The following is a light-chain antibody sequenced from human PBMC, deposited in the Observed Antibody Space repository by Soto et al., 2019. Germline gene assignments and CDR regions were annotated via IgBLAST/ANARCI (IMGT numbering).Light chain of an antibody. CDR2: EAS. CDR3: QQYGSSPWT. CDR1: PSISNSY. V-gene: IGKV3-20*01. J-gene: IGKJ1*01. Sequence: EVVLTQSPGTLSLSPGERATLSCRANPSISNSYLAWYQQKPGQAPRLLIYEASGRATGIPDRFSGGGSGTDFTLTISRLEPEDFAVYYCQQYGSSPWTFGQGTKVEIK.